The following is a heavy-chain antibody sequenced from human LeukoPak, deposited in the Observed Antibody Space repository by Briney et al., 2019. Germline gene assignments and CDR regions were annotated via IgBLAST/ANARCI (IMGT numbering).Heavy chain of an antibody. J-gene: IGHJ4*02. CDR3: AREPSAIVGADQFDY. Sequence: GGSLRLSCAASGFTFSSYAMHWVRQAPGKGLEWVAVISYDGSNKYYADSVKGRFTISRDNSKNTLYLQMNSLRAEDTAVYYCAREPSAIVGADQFDYWGQGTLVTVSS. V-gene: IGHV3-30-3*01. CDR2: ISYDGSNK. CDR1: GFTFSSYA. D-gene: IGHD1-26*01.